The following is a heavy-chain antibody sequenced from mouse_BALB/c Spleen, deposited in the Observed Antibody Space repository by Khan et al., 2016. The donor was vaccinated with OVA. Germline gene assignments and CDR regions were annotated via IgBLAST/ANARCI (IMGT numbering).Heavy chain of an antibody. CDR1: GYTFTSYV. J-gene: IGHJ3*01. V-gene: IGHV1S136*01. D-gene: IGHD1-1*01. CDR2: ISPNSDGS. Sequence: VQLKESGPELVKPGASVKMSCKASGYTFTSYVMHWVKQKPGQGLVWIGYISPNSDGSKYNEKFRGKATLTSDKSSSTAYMELSSLTSEDSAVYYCVRSLYYYGSAYEGFAYWGQGTLVTVSA. CDR3: VRSLYYYGSAYEGFAY.